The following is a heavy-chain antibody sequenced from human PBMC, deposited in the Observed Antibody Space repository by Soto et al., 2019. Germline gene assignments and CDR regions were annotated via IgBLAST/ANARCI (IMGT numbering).Heavy chain of an antibody. CDR1: GFTFSSYW. V-gene: IGHV3-74*01. J-gene: IGHJ3*02. Sequence: EVQLVESGGALLQPGGSLRLSCAASGFTFSSYWLHWVRQAPGKGLVWVSRINTDGSNTNYADSVKGRFTISRDNAKKTLYLEMNSLRAEDTAVYYCAREAWYDAFDIWGQGTMVTVSS. CDR2: INTDGSNT. CDR3: AREAWYDAFDI. D-gene: IGHD2-15*01.